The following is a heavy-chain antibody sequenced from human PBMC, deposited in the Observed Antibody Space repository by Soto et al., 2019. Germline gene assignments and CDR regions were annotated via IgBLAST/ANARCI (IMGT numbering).Heavy chain of an antibody. CDR2: IYYSGST. J-gene: IGHJ4*02. CDR1: GGSISSYY. Sequence: SETLSLTCTVSGGSISSYYWSWIRQPPGKGLEWIGYIYYSGSTNYNPSLKSRVTISVDTSKNQFSLKLSSVTAADTAVYYCATTSGDYYYDPFFDYWGQGTLVTISS. D-gene: IGHD3-22*01. V-gene: IGHV4-59*12. CDR3: ATTSGDYYYDPFFDY.